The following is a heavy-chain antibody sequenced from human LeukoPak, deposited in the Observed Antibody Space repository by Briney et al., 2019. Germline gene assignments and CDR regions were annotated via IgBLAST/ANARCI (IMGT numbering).Heavy chain of an antibody. CDR2: ISSTSSHV. CDR3: ATLKLGHGPFDI. D-gene: IGHD7-27*01. CDR1: GFTFSNYS. Sequence: GGSLRLSCAASGFTFSNYSMSWVQQAPGKGLEWVSSISSTSSHVYYADSVQGRFSISRDNAKNSLYLQMSGLRVEDTAVYYCATLKLGHGPFDIWGQGTMVTVSS. J-gene: IGHJ3*02. V-gene: IGHV3-21*01.